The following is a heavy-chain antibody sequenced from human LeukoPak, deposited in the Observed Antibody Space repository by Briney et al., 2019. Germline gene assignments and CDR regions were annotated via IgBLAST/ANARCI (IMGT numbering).Heavy chain of an antibody. D-gene: IGHD1-26*01. CDR1: GFTFDDYG. V-gene: IGHV3-20*04. J-gene: IGHJ4*02. CDR3: AKSPDRQIVGATGGYFDY. CDR2: IIRNGGST. Sequence: GGSLRLSCAASGFTFDDYGMSWVRQAPGKGLEWVSGIIRNGGSTNYADSVKGRFTISRDNAKNSLYLQMNSLRAEDTALYYCAKSPDRQIVGATGGYFDYWGQGTLVTVSS.